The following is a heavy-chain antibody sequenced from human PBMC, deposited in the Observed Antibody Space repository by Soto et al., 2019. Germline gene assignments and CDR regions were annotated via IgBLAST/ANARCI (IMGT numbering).Heavy chain of an antibody. D-gene: IGHD2-2*01. CDR3: ASGVVVPAADHYYYYGMDV. CDR2: IIPIFGTA. V-gene: IGHV1-69*13. Sequence: SVKVSCKASGGTFSSYAISWVGQAPGQGLEWMGGIIPIFGTANYAQKFQGRVTITADESTSTAYMELSSLRSEDTAVYYCASGVVVPAADHYYYYGMDVWGQGTTVTVSS. CDR1: GGTFSSYA. J-gene: IGHJ6*02.